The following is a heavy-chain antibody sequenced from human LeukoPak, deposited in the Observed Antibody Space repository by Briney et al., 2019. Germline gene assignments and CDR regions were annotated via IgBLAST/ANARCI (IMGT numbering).Heavy chain of an antibody. Sequence: SETLSLTCTVSGRSISSYYWSWIRQPPGKGLEWIGYIYYSGSTNYNPSLKSRVTISVDTSKNQFSLKLSSVTAADTAVYYCARVPYGGWGQGTLVTVSS. D-gene: IGHD3-10*01. CDR1: GRSISSYY. CDR3: ARVPYGG. CDR2: IYYSGST. J-gene: IGHJ4*02. V-gene: IGHV4-59*01.